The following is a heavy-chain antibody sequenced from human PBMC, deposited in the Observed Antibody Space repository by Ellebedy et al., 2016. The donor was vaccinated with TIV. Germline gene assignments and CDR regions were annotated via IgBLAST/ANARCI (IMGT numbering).Heavy chain of an antibody. CDR3: ARRYGDYVATTYYFDY. CDR2: INPNSGGT. CDR1: GYTFTGYY. J-gene: IGHJ4*02. V-gene: IGHV1-2*02. Sequence: ASVKVSCXASGYTFTGYYMHWVRQAPGQGLEWMGWINPNSGGTNYAQKFQGRVTMTRDTSISTAYMELSRLRSDDTAVYYCARRYGDYVATTYYFDYWGQGTLVTVSS. D-gene: IGHD4-17*01.